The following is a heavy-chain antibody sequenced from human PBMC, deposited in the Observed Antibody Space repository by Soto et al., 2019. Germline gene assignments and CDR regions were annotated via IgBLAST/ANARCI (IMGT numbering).Heavy chain of an antibody. J-gene: IGHJ5*02. Sequence: QESGPGLVKPSQTLSLTCFVSGYSISAGGYYWSWIRHHPGKGLEWIGSFYSSGSIIYNPSLGSRVSISGDTSSNQFSMSLTSVTAADTARYYCARMYSSGSGWFHPWGQGTLVTVSS. V-gene: IGHV4-31*03. CDR2: FYSSGSI. CDR1: GYSISAGGYY. CDR3: ARMYSSGSGWFHP. D-gene: IGHD6-19*01.